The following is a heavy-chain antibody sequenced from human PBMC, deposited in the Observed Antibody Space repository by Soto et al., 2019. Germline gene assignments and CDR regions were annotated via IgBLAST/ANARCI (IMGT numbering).Heavy chain of an antibody. V-gene: IGHV3-7*05. J-gene: IGHJ6*02. D-gene: IGHD2-2*01. CDR1: EFTFSSYW. Sequence: EVQLVESGGGLVQPGGSLRLSCAASEFTFSSYWMNWVRQAPGKGLEWVANIKEDGSEKYYVDSVKGRFTISRDNAKNSLCLQMNSLRGEDTAVYYCARDLGAPGRGSAVGYYYHYGMDVWGQGTTVTVSS. CDR3: ARDLGAPGRGSAVGYYYHYGMDV. CDR2: IKEDGSEK.